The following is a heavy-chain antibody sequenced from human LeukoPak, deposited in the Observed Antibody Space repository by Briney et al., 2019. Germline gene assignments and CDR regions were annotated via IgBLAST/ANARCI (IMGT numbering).Heavy chain of an antibody. CDR2: INHSGST. CDR1: GGSFSGYY. D-gene: IGHD6-13*01. CDR3: ARRYSSSWYGTLDY. V-gene: IGHV4-34*01. Sequence: KPSETLSLTCAVYGGSFSGYYWSWIRQPPGKGLEWIGEINHSGSTNYNPSLKSRVTISVDTSKNQFSLKLSSVTAADTAVYYCARRYSSSWYGTLDYWGQGTLVTVSS. J-gene: IGHJ4*02.